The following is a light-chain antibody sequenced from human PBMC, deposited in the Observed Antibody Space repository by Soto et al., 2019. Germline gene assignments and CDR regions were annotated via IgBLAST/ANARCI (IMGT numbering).Light chain of an antibody. J-gene: IGKJ1*01. V-gene: IGKV1-5*01. Sequence: DIQLTQSPPTLSASVGDRVTITCRASQSIRYYLAWYQQMPGKAPKLLIYGASSLQSGVPSRFSCSVSGTQYTLTISSLQPDDFSTYFCKHHNSYSQTFGQGTKVEIK. CDR2: GAS. CDR1: QSIRYY. CDR3: KHHNSYSQT.